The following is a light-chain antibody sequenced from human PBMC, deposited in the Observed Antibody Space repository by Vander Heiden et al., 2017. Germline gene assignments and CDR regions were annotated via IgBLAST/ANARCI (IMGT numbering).Light chain of an antibody. V-gene: IGKV4-1*01. J-gene: IGKJ2*01. Sequence: DIVMTQSPDSLAVSLGERATINCKSSQSGLYSSNNKNYLAWYQQKPGQPPKLLIYWASTREAGVPDRFSGRGSGTDFTLTISSLQAEDVAVYYCQQEDSTPYTFGQGTKLDIK. CDR2: WAS. CDR1: QSGLYSSNNKNY. CDR3: QQEDSTPYT.